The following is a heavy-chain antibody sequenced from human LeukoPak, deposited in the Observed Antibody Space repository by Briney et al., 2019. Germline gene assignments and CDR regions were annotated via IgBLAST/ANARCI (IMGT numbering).Heavy chain of an antibody. Sequence: SDTLSLTCSVPGDSIRINTYYWGWIPPPPGKGLEWIGSIYYSRSTYYNPSLKSRVNISVDTSKNQVSLKLSSVTAADTAVYYCARLRPRGMGFDYWGQGTLVTVSS. CDR1: GDSIRINTYY. V-gene: IGHV4-39*07. D-gene: IGHD4-17*01. J-gene: IGHJ4*02. CDR2: IYYSRST. CDR3: ARLRPRGMGFDY.